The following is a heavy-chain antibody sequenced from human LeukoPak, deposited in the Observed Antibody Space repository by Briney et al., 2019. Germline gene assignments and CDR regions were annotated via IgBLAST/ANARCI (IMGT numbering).Heavy chain of an antibody. CDR3: ATAFGELLSWFDP. CDR1: GYTLTELS. V-gene: IGHV1-24*01. J-gene: IGHJ5*02. Sequence: ASVKVSCKVSGYTLTELSMHWVRQAPGKGLEWMGGFDPEDGETIYAQKFQGRVTVTEDTSTDTAYMELSSLRSEDTAVYYCATAFGELLSWFDPWGQGTLVTVSS. CDR2: FDPEDGET. D-gene: IGHD3-10*01.